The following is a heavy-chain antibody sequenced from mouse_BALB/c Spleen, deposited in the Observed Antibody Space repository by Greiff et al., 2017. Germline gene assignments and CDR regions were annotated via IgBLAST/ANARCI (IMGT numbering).Heavy chain of an antibody. CDR3: ARELGRGFAY. Sequence: EVKLVESGGGLVQPGGSLKLSCAASGFPFSSYGMSWVRQTPAKRLELVATINSNGGSTYYPDSVKGRFTISRDNAKNTLYLQMSSLKSEDTAMYYCARELGRGFAYWGQGTLVTVSA. V-gene: IGHV5-6-3*01. CDR1: GFPFSSYG. CDR2: INSNGGST. D-gene: IGHD4-1*01. J-gene: IGHJ3*01.